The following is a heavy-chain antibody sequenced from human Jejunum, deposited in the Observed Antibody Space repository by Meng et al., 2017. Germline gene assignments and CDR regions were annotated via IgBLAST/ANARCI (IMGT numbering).Heavy chain of an antibody. CDR2: VNTGNGNT. CDR1: GYTFTSA. Sequence: QAQLVPSGADVNIPGGSFKVSGKPSGYTFTSAKPRVRRQPPGQEPEWMGWVNTGNGNTHPPQRFRGRVTITRDTSATPASMEMSNLRSEDTAVYFCAREGPPPTNWAFDYWGQGTLVTVSS. D-gene: IGHD1-1*01. V-gene: IGHV1-3*04. CDR3: AREGPPPTNWAFDY. J-gene: IGHJ4*02.